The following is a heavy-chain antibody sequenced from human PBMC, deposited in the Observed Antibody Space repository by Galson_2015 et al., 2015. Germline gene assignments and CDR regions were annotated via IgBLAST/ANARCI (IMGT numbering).Heavy chain of an antibody. Sequence: SVKVSCEASGGTFSSYILNWVRQAPGQGLEWMGRIIPFVGLVDYAQKFQGRVTITADKFTSTANMELRSLTSEDTAVYYCAREGTSVVTNYYGMDVWGQGTTVTVSS. CDR2: IIPFVGLV. V-gene: IGHV1-69*04. J-gene: IGHJ6*02. D-gene: IGHD4-23*01. CDR1: GGTFSSYI. CDR3: AREGTSVVTNYYGMDV.